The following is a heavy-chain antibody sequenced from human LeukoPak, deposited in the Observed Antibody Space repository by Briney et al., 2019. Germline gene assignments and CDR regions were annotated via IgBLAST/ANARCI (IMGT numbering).Heavy chain of an antibody. V-gene: IGHV3-30*02. CDR1: GFTFSGSA. J-gene: IGHJ6*03. CDR2: IRDDGSNN. D-gene: IGHD1-1*01. CDR3: AKTTHYYYYYMDV. Sequence: GGSLRLSCAASGFTFSGSAMHWVRQAQGKGLEWVAFIRDDGSNNYYADSVKGRFTISRDNSRNTLYLQINSLRAEDTALYYCAKTTHYYYYYMDVWGKGTTVTVSS.